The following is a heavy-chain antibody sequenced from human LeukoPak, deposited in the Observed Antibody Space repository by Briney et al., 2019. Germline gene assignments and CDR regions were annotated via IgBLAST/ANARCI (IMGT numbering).Heavy chain of an antibody. CDR2: IYYSGST. Sequence: SETLSLTCTVSGGSISYYYWSWVRQPPGKGLEWVGYIYYSGSTNYNPSLKSRVTISVDTSKNQFSLKLNSVTAADTAIYYCARENPSGYYNRPIDYWGQGTLVTVSS. J-gene: IGHJ4*02. CDR3: ARENPSGYYNRPIDY. CDR1: GGSISYYY. V-gene: IGHV4-59*01. D-gene: IGHD3-22*01.